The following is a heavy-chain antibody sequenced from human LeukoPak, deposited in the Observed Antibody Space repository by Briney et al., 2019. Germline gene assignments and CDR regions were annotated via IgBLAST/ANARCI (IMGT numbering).Heavy chain of an antibody. CDR2: IYSGGST. J-gene: IGHJ4*02. CDR3: ARAGGDSRSWYVFSY. CDR1: GFTVSSNY. Sequence: PGGSLRLSCAASGFTVSSNYMSWVRQAPGKGLEWVSVIYSGGSTYYADSVKGRFTISRHNSKNTLYLQMNSLRAEDTAVYYCARAGGDSRSWYVFSYWGQGTLVTVSS. V-gene: IGHV3-53*04. D-gene: IGHD6-13*01.